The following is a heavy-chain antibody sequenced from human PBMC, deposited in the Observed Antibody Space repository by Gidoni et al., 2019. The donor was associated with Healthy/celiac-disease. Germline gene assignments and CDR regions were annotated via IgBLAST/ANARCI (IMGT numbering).Heavy chain of an antibody. CDR1: GLTFSSYA. Sequence: EVQLLESGGGLVQPGGSRRRSCSASGLTFSSYARSWVRQAPGKGLEWVSAISVSGGSTYYADSVKGRFTISRDNSKNTLYLQMNSLRAEDTAVYYCAKDLDVVVVAAIPYYFDYWGQGTLVTVSS. D-gene: IGHD2-15*01. J-gene: IGHJ4*02. CDR2: ISVSGGST. CDR3: AKDLDVVVVAAIPYYFDY. V-gene: IGHV3-23*01.